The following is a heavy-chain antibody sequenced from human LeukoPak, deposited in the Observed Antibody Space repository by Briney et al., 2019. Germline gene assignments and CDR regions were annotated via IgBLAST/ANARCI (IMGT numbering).Heavy chain of an antibody. CDR3: TRDPRNKGFDP. CDR1: GFTFSSYA. J-gene: IGHJ5*02. D-gene: IGHD1/OR15-1a*01. V-gene: IGHV3-23*01. Sequence: GGSLRLSCAASGFTFSSYAMSWVRQAPGKGLEWVSAISGSGGSTNYADSVKGRFTISRDNAKNTLYLEMNSLRAEDTAVYYCTRDPRNKGFDPWGQGTLVTVSS. CDR2: ISGSGGST.